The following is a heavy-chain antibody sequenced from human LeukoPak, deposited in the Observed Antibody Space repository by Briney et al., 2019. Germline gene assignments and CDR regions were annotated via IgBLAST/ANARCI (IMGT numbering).Heavy chain of an antibody. CDR3: ARSQRVPAAIRSYNWFDP. D-gene: IGHD2-2*02. CDR2: MNPNSGNT. V-gene: IGHV1-8*01. Sequence: ASVKVSCKASGYTFTSFDINWVRQATGQGLEWMGWMNPNSGNTGYAQKFQGRVTITRNTSISTAYMELSSLRSEDTAVYYCARSQRVPAAIRSYNWFDPWGQGTLVTVSS. J-gene: IGHJ5*02. CDR1: GYTFTSFD.